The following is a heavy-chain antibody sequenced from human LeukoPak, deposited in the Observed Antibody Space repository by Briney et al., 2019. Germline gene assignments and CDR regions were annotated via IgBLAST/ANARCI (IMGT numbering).Heavy chain of an antibody. D-gene: IGHD5-12*01. CDR1: EFIFSNIY. V-gene: IGHV3-15*01. CDR2: IKSKTDGGTI. Sequence: GGSLILSCVASEFIFSNIYMSWVRQAPGRGLEWVGRIKSKTDGGTIDYAAPVKGRFTISRTDSKSTLFLQMNDLKTEDTALYYCTSSNKGYDPAFDHWGQGTLFTVS. J-gene: IGHJ4*02. CDR3: TSSNKGYDPAFDH.